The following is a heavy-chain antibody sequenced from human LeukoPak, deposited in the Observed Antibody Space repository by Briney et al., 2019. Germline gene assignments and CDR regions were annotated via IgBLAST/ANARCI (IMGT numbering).Heavy chain of an antibody. CDR3: ARDWPTVITDY. J-gene: IGHJ4*02. V-gene: IGHV1-18*01. CDR2: ISTSKGDT. CDR1: GYTFTSHG. D-gene: IGHD4-11*01. Sequence: ASVKVSCKTSGYTFTSHGISWVRQAPGQGLEWMGWISTSKGDTNYAQKFKGRLTMTTDRSTYTAYMELRSLSSDDTAVYYCARDWPTVITDYWGQGTLVTVSP.